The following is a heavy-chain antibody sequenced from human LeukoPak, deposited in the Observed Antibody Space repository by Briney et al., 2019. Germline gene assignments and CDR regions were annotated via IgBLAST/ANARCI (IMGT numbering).Heavy chain of an antibody. Sequence: SETLSLTCTVSGGSLSSYYWSWIRQPPGKGLEWIGYIYYSGSTNYNPSLKSRVTISVDTSKNQFSLKLSSVTAADTAVYYCARSGYSYGSPFDYWGQGTLVTVSS. J-gene: IGHJ4*02. CDR2: IYYSGST. D-gene: IGHD5-18*01. CDR1: GGSLSSYY. CDR3: ARSGYSYGSPFDY. V-gene: IGHV4-59*01.